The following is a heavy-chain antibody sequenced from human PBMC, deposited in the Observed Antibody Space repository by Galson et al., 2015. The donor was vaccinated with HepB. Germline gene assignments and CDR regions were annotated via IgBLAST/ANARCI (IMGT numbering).Heavy chain of an antibody. J-gene: IGHJ6*02. V-gene: IGHV3-30*18. CDR1: GFTFRNFA. D-gene: IGHD3-3*01. CDR2: VSHDGNDK. Sequence: SLRLSCAASGFTFRNFAINWVRQTPAKGLEWVAIVSHDGNDKFYPDSVKGRFTISRDNSNNTVFLYMNNLRPEDTAVYYCVKERSSISGVILVADSGMDVWGQGTTVTVSS. CDR3: VKERSSISGVILVADSGMDV.